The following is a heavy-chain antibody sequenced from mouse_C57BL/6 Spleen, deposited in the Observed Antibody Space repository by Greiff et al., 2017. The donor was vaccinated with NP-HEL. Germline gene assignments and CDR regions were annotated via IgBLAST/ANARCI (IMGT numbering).Heavy chain of an antibody. CDR3: ARGSNYVGYFDV. CDR1: GYSITSGYD. CDR2: ISYSGST. D-gene: IGHD2-5*01. Sequence: EVKLQESGPGMVKPSQSLSLTCTVTGYSITSGYDWHWIRHFPGNKLEWMGYISYSGSTNYNPSLKSRISITHDTSKNHFFLKLNSVTTEDTATYYCARGSNYVGYFDVWGTGTTVTVSS. V-gene: IGHV3-1*01. J-gene: IGHJ1*03.